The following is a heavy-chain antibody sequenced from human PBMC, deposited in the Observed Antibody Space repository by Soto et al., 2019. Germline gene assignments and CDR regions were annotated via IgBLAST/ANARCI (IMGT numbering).Heavy chain of an antibody. Sequence: QVQLQESGPGLVKPSETLSLTCTVSGGSISGYYWSWIRQPPGKGLEWIGYIYYSGSPTYNPSPTSRVPISVDTSQIQFSLHLSSVTAADTAVYYCARHPTVTSSHDSFDIWGQGTMVTVSS. V-gene: IGHV4-59*08. CDR2: IYYSGSP. CDR3: ARHPTVTSSHDSFDI. J-gene: IGHJ3*02. CDR1: GGSISGYY. D-gene: IGHD4-17*01.